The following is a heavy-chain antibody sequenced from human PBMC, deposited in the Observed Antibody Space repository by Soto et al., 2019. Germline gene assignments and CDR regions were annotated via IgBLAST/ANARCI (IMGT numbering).Heavy chain of an antibody. V-gene: IGHV3-7*01. CDR2: IKEDGSEK. CDR1: EFTFSGYW. J-gene: IGHJ4*01. Sequence: EVQLVESGGGLVQPGGSLRLSCAASEFTFSGYWMSWVHQAPGKGLEWVANIKEDGSEKYYVDSVKGRFTISRDNAKKSLSLQMNSLRVDDTAVYFCASGGAVAGTFWGQGTLVIVSS. D-gene: IGHD6-19*01. CDR3: ASGGAVAGTF.